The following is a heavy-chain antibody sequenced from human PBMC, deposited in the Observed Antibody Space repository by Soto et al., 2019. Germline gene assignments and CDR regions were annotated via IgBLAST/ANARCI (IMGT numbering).Heavy chain of an antibody. V-gene: IGHV4-39*01. Sequence: QLQLKESGPGLVKPSETLSLTCTVSGGSISSSISYWVWIRQPPGKGLEWIGSFYYSGSTYYNPSVKRRVTITVDMSETQCSLKLSSVTGADTAVFYCARQVVDVTVAGTGSFDYWGQGSLVTVSS. CDR3: ARQVVDVTVAGTGSFDY. D-gene: IGHD6-19*01. CDR2: FYYSGST. J-gene: IGHJ4*02. CDR1: GGSISSSISY.